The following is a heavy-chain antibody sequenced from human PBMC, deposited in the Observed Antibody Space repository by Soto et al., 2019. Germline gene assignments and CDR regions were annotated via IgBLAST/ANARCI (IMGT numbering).Heavy chain of an antibody. D-gene: IGHD5-18*01. CDR3: ARDYVDTAMVKGYYYMDV. V-gene: IGHV3-53*04. CDR2: IYSGGST. Sequence: GGSLRLSCAASGFTVSSNYMSWVRQAPGKGLEWVSVIYSGGSTYYADSVKGRFTISRHNSKNTLYLQMNSLRAEDTAVYYFARDYVDTAMVKGYYYMDVWGKGTTVTVSS. J-gene: IGHJ6*03. CDR1: GFTVSSNY.